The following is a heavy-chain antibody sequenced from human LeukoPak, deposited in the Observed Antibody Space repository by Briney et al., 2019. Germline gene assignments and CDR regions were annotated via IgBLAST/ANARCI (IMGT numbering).Heavy chain of an antibody. CDR3: AKDADYYDSSGYYSYFDY. Sequence: AGGSLRLSCAASGFTFSSYGMHWVRQAPGKGLEWVAFIRYDGSNKYYADSVKGRFTISRDNSKNTLYLQMNSLRAEDTAVYYCAKDADYYDSSGYYSYFDYWGQGTLVTVSS. V-gene: IGHV3-30*02. CDR2: IRYDGSNK. J-gene: IGHJ4*02. CDR1: GFTFSSYG. D-gene: IGHD3-22*01.